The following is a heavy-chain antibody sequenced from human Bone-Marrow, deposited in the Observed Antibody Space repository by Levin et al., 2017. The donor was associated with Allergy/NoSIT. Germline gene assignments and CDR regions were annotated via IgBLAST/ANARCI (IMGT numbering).Heavy chain of an antibody. CDR1: GFSMTSRNYY. V-gene: IGHV4-31*03. D-gene: IGHD1-7*01. CDR3: ARGNFDTAFED. CDR2: NFYSASP. J-gene: IGHJ4*02. Sequence: SETLSLTCNVSGFSMTSRNYYWIWIRQFPGKGLEWIGHNFYSASPSYNPSLKSRVTISVDTSKNQFALTLSSVTAADTAVYFCARGNFDTAFEDWGQGALVTVSS.